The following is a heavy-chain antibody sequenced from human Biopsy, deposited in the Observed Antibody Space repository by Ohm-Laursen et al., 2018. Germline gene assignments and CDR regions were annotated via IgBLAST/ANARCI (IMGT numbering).Heavy chain of an antibody. D-gene: IGHD3-16*01. J-gene: IGHJ4*02. Sequence: SLRLSCAASGFTFSSYGMHWVRQAPGKGLEWVAVIWYDGSNKYYADSVKGRFTISRDNSKNTLYLQMNSLRAEDTAVYYCARSVGIMAAPIDYWGQGTLVTVSS. CDR3: ARSVGIMAAPIDY. CDR2: IWYDGSNK. CDR1: GFTFSSYG. V-gene: IGHV3-33*01.